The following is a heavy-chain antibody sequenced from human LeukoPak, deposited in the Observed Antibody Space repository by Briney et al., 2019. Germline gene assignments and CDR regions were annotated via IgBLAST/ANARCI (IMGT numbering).Heavy chain of an antibody. CDR1: GFSFNNYA. V-gene: IGHV3-23*01. J-gene: IGHJ3*02. CDR2: ISGGGDAT. CDR3: AREGGITIFGVVPPGAFDI. D-gene: IGHD3-3*01. Sequence: AGGSLRLSCAASGFSFNNYAMSWVRQAPGKGLEWVSAISGGGDATKYADSVKGRFTISRDNSKNTLSLQMNSLRAEDTAVYYCAREGGITIFGVVPPGAFDIWGQGTMVTVSS.